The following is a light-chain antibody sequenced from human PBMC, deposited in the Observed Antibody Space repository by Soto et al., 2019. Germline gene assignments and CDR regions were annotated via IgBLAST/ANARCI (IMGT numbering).Light chain of an antibody. V-gene: IGKV1-39*01. CDR1: QSIGNF. Sequence: DIQITQSPPALSASVVDRVTITYLASQSIGNFLNWYQQRQGQVPKLLIYAASNLHTGVPSRFSGRGSGTDFTLTISSLHPEDVTTYFCQQSHTSPPTFGQGTKVDIK. CDR3: QQSHTSPPT. CDR2: AAS. J-gene: IGKJ1*01.